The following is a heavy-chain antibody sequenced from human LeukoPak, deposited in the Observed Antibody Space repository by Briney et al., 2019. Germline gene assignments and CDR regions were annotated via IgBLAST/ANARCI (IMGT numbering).Heavy chain of an antibody. CDR1: GFTFSSYA. CDR2: IKQDGSEE. Sequence: GGSLRLSCAASGFTFSSYAMSWVRQAPGKGLEWVANIKQDGSEEYYVDSVKGRFTISRDNAKNSLYLQMNSLRAEDTAVYYCARDSYCSNGVCYFTIAYWGQGTLVTVSS. V-gene: IGHV3-7*01. D-gene: IGHD2-8*01. CDR3: ARDSYCSNGVCYFTIAY. J-gene: IGHJ4*02.